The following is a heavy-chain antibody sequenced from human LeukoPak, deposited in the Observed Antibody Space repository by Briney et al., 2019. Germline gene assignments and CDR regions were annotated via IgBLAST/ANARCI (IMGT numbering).Heavy chain of an antibody. D-gene: IGHD5-18*01. CDR2: ISYDGSNK. J-gene: IGHJ5*02. V-gene: IGHV3-30*04. Sequence: GGSLRLSCAASGFTFSSYAMHWVRQAPGKGLEWVAVISYDGSNKYYADSVKGRFTISRDNSKNTLYLQMNSLRVDDTAIYHCAKGGYTYAYGSWGQGTLVTVSS. CDR1: GFTFSSYA. CDR3: AKGGYTYAYGS.